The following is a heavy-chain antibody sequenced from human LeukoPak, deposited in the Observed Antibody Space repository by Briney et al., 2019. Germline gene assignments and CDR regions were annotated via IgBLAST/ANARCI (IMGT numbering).Heavy chain of an antibody. Sequence: PSQTLSLTCTVSGGSISSGGYYWSWIRQPPGKGLEWIGYIYHSGSTYYNPSLKSRVTISVDRSKNQFSLKLSPVTAADTAVYYCARAGGYCSSTSCHPQDLDYWGQGTLVTVSS. D-gene: IGHD2-2*01. CDR2: IYHSGST. J-gene: IGHJ4*02. CDR3: ARAGGYCSSTSCHPQDLDY. V-gene: IGHV4-30-2*01. CDR1: GGSISSGGYY.